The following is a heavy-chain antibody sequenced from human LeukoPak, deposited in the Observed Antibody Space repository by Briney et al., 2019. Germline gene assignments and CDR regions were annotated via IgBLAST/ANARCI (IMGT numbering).Heavy chain of an antibody. D-gene: IGHD3-10*01. J-gene: IGHJ4*02. CDR2: ISGSGGST. CDR1: GFTFSSYA. Sequence: GGSLRLSCAASGFTFSSYAMTWVRQAPGKGLEWVSAISGSGGSTYYAGSVRGRFTISRDNSKNTLYPQMNSLRAEDTAVYFCAKVWEGSGTYYNVDWGLGTLVTVSS. CDR3: AKVWEGSGTYYNVD. V-gene: IGHV3-23*01.